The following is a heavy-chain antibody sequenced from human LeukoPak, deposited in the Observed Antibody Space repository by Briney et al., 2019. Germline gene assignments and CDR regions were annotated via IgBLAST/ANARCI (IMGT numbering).Heavy chain of an antibody. J-gene: IGHJ6*02. V-gene: IGHV1-69*13. Sequence: SVKVSCKASGGTFSSYAISWVRQAPGQGLEWMGGIIPIFGTANYAQKFQGRVTITADESTSTAYMELSSLRSEDTAVYYCARGRGSGSYYHDYGMDVWGQGTTVTVSS. CDR2: IIPIFGTA. CDR3: ARGRGSGSYYHDYGMDV. CDR1: GGTFSSYA. D-gene: IGHD3-10*01.